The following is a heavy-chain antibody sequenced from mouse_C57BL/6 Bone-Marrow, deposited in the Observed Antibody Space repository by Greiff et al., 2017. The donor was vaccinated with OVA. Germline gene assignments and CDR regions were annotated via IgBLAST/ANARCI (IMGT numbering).Heavy chain of an antibody. CDR3: AGSYSYAMDY. J-gene: IGHJ4*01. V-gene: IGHV1-82*01. D-gene: IGHD2-12*01. Sequence: VNLVESGPELVKPGASVKISCKASGYAFSSSWMNWVKQRPGKGLEWIGRIYPGDGDTNYNGKFKGKATLTADKSSSTAYMQLSSLTSEDSAVYFCAGSYSYAMDYWGQGTSVTVSS. CDR2: IYPGDGDT. CDR1: GYAFSSSW.